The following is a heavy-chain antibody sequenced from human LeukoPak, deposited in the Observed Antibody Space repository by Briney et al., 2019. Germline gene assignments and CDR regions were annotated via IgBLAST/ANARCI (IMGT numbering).Heavy chain of an antibody. D-gene: IGHD6-19*01. J-gene: IGHJ5*02. CDR3: ARVAVSGTDWFDP. V-gene: IGHV6-1*01. CDR1: GVSVSSNSAS. Sequence: SQTLSLTCAISGVSVSSNSASWSWIRQSPSRGLEWLGRTYYRSKWYNDYAVSVKSRITINPDTSKNQFSLQLNSVTPEDTAVYYCARVAVSGTDWFDPWGQGTLVTVSS. CDR2: TYYRSKWYN.